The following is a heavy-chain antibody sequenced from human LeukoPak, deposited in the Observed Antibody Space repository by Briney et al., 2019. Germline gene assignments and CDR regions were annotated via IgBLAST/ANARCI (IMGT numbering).Heavy chain of an antibody. Sequence: PGGSLSLSCAASGFTFSSNYMTWVRQPPGKGLEWVSVIYSGGTTYYADSVKGRFTISRDTSKNTLYLQMNSLRAEDTAVYYCARGRTNLFFDCWGQGTLVTVSS. CDR1: GFTFSSNY. CDR3: ARGRTNLFFDC. CDR2: IYSGGTT. V-gene: IGHV3-66*01. D-gene: IGHD3-10*01. J-gene: IGHJ4*02.